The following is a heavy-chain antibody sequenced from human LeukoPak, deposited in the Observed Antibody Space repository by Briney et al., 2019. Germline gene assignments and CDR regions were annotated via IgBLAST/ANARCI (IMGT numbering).Heavy chain of an antibody. V-gene: IGHV4-30-4*01. D-gene: IGHD1-26*01. J-gene: IGHJ4*02. CDR1: GGSISSGDYY. CDR2: IYYSGST. Sequence: PSETLSLTCTVSGGSISSGDYYWSWIRQPPGKGLEWIGYIYYSGSTYYNPSLKSRVTISVDKSKNQFSLKLSSVTAADTAVYYCARDGVVGASYYFDYWGQGTLVTVSS. CDR3: ARDGVVGASYYFDY.